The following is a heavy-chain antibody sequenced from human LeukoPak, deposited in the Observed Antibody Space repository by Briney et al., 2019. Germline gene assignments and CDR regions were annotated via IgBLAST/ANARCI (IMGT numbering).Heavy chain of an antibody. CDR2: IKQDGSEK. D-gene: IGHD3-22*01. J-gene: IGHJ4*02. CDR3: ARWEYYYDSSGYFLPYYFDY. CDR1: GFTLSSYW. Sequence: GGSLRLSCAASGFTLSSYWMSWVRQAPGKGLEWVANIKQDGSEKYYVDSVKGRFTISRDNAKNSLYLQMNSLRAEDTAVYYCARWEYYYDSSGYFLPYYFDYWGQGTLVTVSS. V-gene: IGHV3-7*03.